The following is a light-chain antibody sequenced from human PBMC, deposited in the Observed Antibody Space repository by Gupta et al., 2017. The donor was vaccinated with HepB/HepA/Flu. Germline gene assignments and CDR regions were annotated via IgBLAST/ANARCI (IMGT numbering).Light chain of an antibody. CDR1: QSLLHSNGYNY. J-gene: IGKJ2*01. V-gene: IGKV2-28*01. CDR3: VLDLQTPPRT. CDR2: LGS. Sequence: MSQSPLSPPGISLEAASISCRSSQSLLHSNGYNYLDWYLHKPGQSSQLLTYLGSNRASVVPDRFSGSGSGADFTLKISRVETEDVGVYYCVLDLQTPPRTFGQGTKLEI.